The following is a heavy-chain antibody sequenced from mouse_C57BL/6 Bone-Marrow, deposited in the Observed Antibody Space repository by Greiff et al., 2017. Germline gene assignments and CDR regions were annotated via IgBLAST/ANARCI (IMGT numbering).Heavy chain of an antibody. CDR2: IDPETGGT. Sequence: QVQLQQSGAELVRPGASVTLSCKASGYTFTDYEMHWVKQTPVHGLEWIGAIDPETGGTAYNQKFKGKAILTADTSSSTAYMELRSLTSEDSAVYYCTIYSKAWFAYWGQGTLVTVSA. CDR3: TIYSKAWFAY. CDR1: GYTFTDYE. D-gene: IGHD2-5*01. V-gene: IGHV1-15*01. J-gene: IGHJ3*01.